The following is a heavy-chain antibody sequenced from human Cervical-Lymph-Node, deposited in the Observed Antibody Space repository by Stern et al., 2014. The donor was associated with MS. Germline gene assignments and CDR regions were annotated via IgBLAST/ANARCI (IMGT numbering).Heavy chain of an antibody. CDR3: ARENYYGSGSYYPSDY. CDR2: IYTSGST. V-gene: IGHV4-61*02. Sequence: QVQLQESGPGLVKPSQTLSLTCTVSGGSISSGSYYWSWIRQPAGKGLEWIGRIYTSGSTNYNPSLKSRVTISVDTSKHQFSLKLSSVTAADTAVYYCARENYYGSGSYYPSDYWGQGTLVTVSS. J-gene: IGHJ4*02. D-gene: IGHD3-10*01. CDR1: GGSISSGSYY.